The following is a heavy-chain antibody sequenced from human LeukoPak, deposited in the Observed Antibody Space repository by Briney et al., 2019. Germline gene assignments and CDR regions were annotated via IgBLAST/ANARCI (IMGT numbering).Heavy chain of an antibody. D-gene: IGHD2-15*01. J-gene: IGHJ4*02. Sequence: GASVKVSCKATGYTFTRHAIHWVRQAPGQRLEWMGWINTGYGHTKYSQKFQDRVTITRDTSASTVYMELSSLRSEDRGLFYCVRDNGDTDFDSTPALDYWGQGTLITVSS. CDR1: GYTFTRHA. V-gene: IGHV1-3*04. CDR2: INTGYGHT. CDR3: VRDNGDTDFDSTPALDY.